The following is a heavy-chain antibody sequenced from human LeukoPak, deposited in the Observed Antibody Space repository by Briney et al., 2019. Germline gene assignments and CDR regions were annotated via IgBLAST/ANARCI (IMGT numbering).Heavy chain of an antibody. J-gene: IGHJ5*02. V-gene: IGHV1-2*02. CDR2: INPNTGAT. CDR1: GYTFTGCY. Sequence: GASVKVSCKASGYTFTGCYMHWVRQAPGQGLEWMGWINPNTGATKYAEKFQGRVTMTGDTSISTGYMELSSLRSDDTAVYFCARKYDILTGYDNWFDPWGQGTLVTVSS. D-gene: IGHD3-9*01. CDR3: ARKYDILTGYDNWFDP.